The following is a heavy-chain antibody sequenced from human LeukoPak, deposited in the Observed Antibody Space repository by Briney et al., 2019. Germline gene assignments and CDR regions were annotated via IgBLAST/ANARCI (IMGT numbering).Heavy chain of an antibody. V-gene: IGHV3-11*01. D-gene: IGHD4-17*01. CDR2: ISSSGSTI. CDR3: ASLTDGDYPADYYGMDV. CDR1: GFTFSDYY. Sequence: GGSLRLSCAASGFTFSDYYMSWIRQAPGKGLEWVSYISSSGSTIYYADSVKGRFTISRDNAKNSLYLQMNSLRAEDTAVYYCASLTDGDYPADYYGMDVWGQGTTVTVSS. J-gene: IGHJ6*02.